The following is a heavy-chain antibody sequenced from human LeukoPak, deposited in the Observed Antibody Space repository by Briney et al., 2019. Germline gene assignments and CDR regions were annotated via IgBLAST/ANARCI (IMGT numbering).Heavy chain of an antibody. CDR1: GFAFSVYA. CDR2: INANSGTT. J-gene: IGHJ5*01. V-gene: IGHV3-23*01. CDR3: AKPISGGLAVTADWFHP. D-gene: IGHD6-19*01. Sequence: GGSLRLSCSASGFAFSVYAMSWLRQPPGKGLEWVSTINANSGTTSYSASVRGRFTISRDNSKNTLYLQLNTLRADDTATYYCAKPISGGLAVTADWFHPWGQGTLVVVSS.